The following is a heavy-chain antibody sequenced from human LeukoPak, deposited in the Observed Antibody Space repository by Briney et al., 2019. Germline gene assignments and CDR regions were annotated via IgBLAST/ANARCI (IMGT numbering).Heavy chain of an antibody. V-gene: IGHV3-30*18. J-gene: IGHJ4*02. D-gene: IGHD3-22*01. CDR2: ISYDGSNK. CDR1: GFTFSSYG. CDR3: AKDGVELITMINDY. Sequence: GGSLRLSCAASGFTFSSYGMHWVRQAPGKGLGWVAVISYDGSNKYYADSVKGRFTISRDNSKNTLYLQMNSLRAEDTAVYYCAKDGVELITMINDYWGQGTLVTVSS.